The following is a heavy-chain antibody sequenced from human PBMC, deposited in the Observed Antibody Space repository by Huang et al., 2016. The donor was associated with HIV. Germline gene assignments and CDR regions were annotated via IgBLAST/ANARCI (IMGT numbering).Heavy chain of an antibody. CDR2: ISYDGSNG. Sequence: QVQLVESGGGVVQTGRSLRLSCAASGFTFRNFGMHWVRQAPGKGLGWVAVISYDGSNGYYSESVKGRFTISRDNSMHTLYLQMNSLRADDTAVYYCAKESRWYSDLDNWGQGTLVTVSS. J-gene: IGHJ4*02. CDR1: GFTFRNFG. D-gene: IGHD2-15*01. V-gene: IGHV3-30*18. CDR3: AKESRWYSDLDN.